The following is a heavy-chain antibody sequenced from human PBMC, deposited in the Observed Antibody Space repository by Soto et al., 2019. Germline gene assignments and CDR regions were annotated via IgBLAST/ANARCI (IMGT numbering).Heavy chain of an antibody. Sequence: VQLLESGGDLVQPGGSLRLSCAASGFTFSNYAMSWVRQAPGKALEWVSSINIVGGNTNYADSVRGRFTMSRDDSKNTVFLQMYSLRAEDTAIYYCSKNYYFDSWGQGTLVTVSS. J-gene: IGHJ4*02. CDR2: INIVGGNT. CDR3: SKNYYFDS. V-gene: IGHV3-23*01. CDR1: GFTFSNYA.